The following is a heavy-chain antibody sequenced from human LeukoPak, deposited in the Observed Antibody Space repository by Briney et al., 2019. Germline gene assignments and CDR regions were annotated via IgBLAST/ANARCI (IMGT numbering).Heavy chain of an antibody. V-gene: IGHV3-73*01. Sequence: GGSLRLSCAASGFTFSDYWMHWVRQASGKGLEWVGHIRSKANSYATTDAASVQGRFTISRDDSKNTAYLQMTSLKTEDTAVYYCIHYGSGSYSTDYWGQGTLVTVSS. J-gene: IGHJ4*02. CDR1: GFTFSDYW. CDR3: IHYGSGSYSTDY. CDR2: IRSKANSYAT. D-gene: IGHD3-10*01.